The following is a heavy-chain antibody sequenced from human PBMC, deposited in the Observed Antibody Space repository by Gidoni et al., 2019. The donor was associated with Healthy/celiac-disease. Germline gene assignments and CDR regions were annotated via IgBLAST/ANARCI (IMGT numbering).Heavy chain of an antibody. J-gene: IGHJ5*02. D-gene: IGHD6-13*01. CDR2: IWYDGSNK. CDR1: GFNFRSYG. Sequence: QVQLVESGGGVVQPWRSLRLSCPASGFNFRSYGIHCVRQAPGKGLEWVAVIWYDGSNKYYADSVKGRFNISRDNSKNTLYLQMNSLRAEDTAVYYCARDASPGSSSWYWAKPQNWFDPWGQGTLVTVSS. V-gene: IGHV3-33*01. CDR3: ARDASPGSSSWYWAKPQNWFDP.